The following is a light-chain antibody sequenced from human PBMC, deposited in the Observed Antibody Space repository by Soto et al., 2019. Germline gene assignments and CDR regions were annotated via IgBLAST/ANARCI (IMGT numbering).Light chain of an antibody. V-gene: IGKV1-5*02. CDR3: QQYNSYPLT. J-gene: IGKJ4*01. CDR2: DAS. CDR1: QSISSW. Sequence: IQMTQSPSTLSASVGDRVTIICRASQSISSWLAWYQQKPGKAPKLLIYDASSLESGVPSRFSGSGSGTEFTLTISSLQPDDFATYYCQQYNSYPLTFGQGTKVDIK.